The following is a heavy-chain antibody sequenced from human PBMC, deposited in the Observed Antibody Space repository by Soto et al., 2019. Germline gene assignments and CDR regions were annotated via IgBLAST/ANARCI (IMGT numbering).Heavy chain of an antibody. J-gene: IGHJ6*02. V-gene: IGHV3-23*01. CDR3: AKGVLSFHYGMEV. CDR1: GFTFNTYP. D-gene: IGHD3-10*01. CDR2: ISSTAGKTS. Sequence: EVKLLQWGGGVVPPGGSLRLSCATSGFTFNTYPMTWVRQAPGKGLEWVSSISSTAGKTSSYADSVKGRFAISRDFSDNTVYLQMDNLRVDDTAVYFCAKGVLSFHYGMEVWGQGTTVTVSS.